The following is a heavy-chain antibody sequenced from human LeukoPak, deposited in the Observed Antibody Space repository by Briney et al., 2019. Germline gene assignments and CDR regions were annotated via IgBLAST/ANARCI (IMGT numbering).Heavy chain of an antibody. D-gene: IGHD1-26*01. Sequence: GGSLRLSCAASGFTFSSYSMNWVRQAPGKGLEWVSYISSSSSTIYYADSVKGRFTISRDNAKNSLYLQMNSLRAEDTAVYYCARVTVGATPPFDYWGQGTLVTVSS. V-gene: IGHV3-48*04. J-gene: IGHJ4*02. CDR3: ARVTVGATPPFDY. CDR1: GFTFSSYS. CDR2: ISSSSSTI.